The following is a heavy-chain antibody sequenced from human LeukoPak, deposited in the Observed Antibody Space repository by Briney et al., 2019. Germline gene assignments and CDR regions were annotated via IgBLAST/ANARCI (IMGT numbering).Heavy chain of an antibody. Sequence: PGRSLRLSCAASGFTFSSYAMHWVRQAPGKGLEWVAVISYDGSNKYYADSVKGRFTISRDNSKNTLYLQMNSLRAEDTAVYYCAKDLDDYGDYAYYYGMDVWGQGTTVTVSS. V-gene: IGHV3-30-3*01. CDR1: GFTFSSYA. CDR3: AKDLDDYGDYAYYYGMDV. J-gene: IGHJ6*02. D-gene: IGHD4-17*01. CDR2: ISYDGSNK.